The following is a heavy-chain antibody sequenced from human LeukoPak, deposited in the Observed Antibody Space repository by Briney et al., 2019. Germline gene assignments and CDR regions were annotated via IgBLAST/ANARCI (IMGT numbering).Heavy chain of an antibody. CDR2: IHFDGSEK. D-gene: IGHD2-15*01. J-gene: IGHJ6*02. CDR3: AKDVYDCSGGSCPQYYYVMDV. Sequence: GGSLRLSCTASGFTFSSYGMHWVRQAPGKGLEWVSFIHFDGSEKYYADSVRGRFTISRDNSKNTLSLQMNSLRAEDTALYYCAKDVYDCSGGSCPQYYYVMDVWGQGTTVTVSS. V-gene: IGHV3-30*02. CDR1: GFTFSSYG.